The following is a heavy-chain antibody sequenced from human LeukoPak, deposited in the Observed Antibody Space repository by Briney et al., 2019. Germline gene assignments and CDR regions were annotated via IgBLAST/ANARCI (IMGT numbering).Heavy chain of an antibody. CDR2: IYYSGST. CDR1: GGSISSGGYY. D-gene: IGHD1-26*01. Sequence: SETLSLTCTVSGGSISSGGYYWSWIRQHPGKGLEWIGYIYYSGSTYYNPSLKSRVTISVDTSKNQFSLKLSSVTAADTAVYDCAREYRATYFDYWGQGTLVTVSS. CDR3: AREYRATYFDY. V-gene: IGHV4-31*03. J-gene: IGHJ4*02.